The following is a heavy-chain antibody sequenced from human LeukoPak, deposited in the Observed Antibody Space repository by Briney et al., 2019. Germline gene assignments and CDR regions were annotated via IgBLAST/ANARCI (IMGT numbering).Heavy chain of an antibody. J-gene: IGHJ4*02. CDR3: ASLDY. V-gene: IGHV4-59*01. CDR2: IYYNGNT. CDR1: GGPFSSYY. Sequence: PSETLSLTCTVSGGPFSSYYWSWIRQPPGKGLEWIGYIYYNGNTNYNPSLKRRVTMSVDTSRNQFSLKLTSVTAADTAIYYCASLDYWGQGTLVTVTS.